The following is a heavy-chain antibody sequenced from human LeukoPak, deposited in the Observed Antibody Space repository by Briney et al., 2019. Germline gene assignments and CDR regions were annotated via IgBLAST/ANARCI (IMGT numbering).Heavy chain of an antibody. Sequence: SETLSLTCTVSGGSISSSSYHWGWIRQPPGKGLEWIGSIYYSGSTYYNPSLKSRVTISVDTSKNHFSLNLSSVTAADTAVYYCARLYYDSSGYYQICYFDYWGQGTLVTVSS. J-gene: IGHJ4*02. D-gene: IGHD3-22*01. CDR3: ARLYYDSSGYYQICYFDY. CDR2: IYYSGST. V-gene: IGHV4-39*02. CDR1: GGSISSSSYH.